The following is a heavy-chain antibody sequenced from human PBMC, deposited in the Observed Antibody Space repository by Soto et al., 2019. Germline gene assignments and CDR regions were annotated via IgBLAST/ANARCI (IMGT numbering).Heavy chain of an antibody. Sequence: NPSETLSLTCSVSGGSVRSGSYYWTWIRQPPGKGLEWIGYIYQSGTTNYNASLKSRVTISIDTSKNQFFLKLNSVTAADTAVYYCARDSSGRHDYWGQGTLVTGLL. CDR1: GGSVRSGSYY. CDR2: IYQSGTT. D-gene: IGHD3-22*01. J-gene: IGHJ4*02. CDR3: ARDSSGRHDY. V-gene: IGHV4-61*01.